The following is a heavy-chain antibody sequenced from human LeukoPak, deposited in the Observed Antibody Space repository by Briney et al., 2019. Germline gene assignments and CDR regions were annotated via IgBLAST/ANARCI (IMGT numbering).Heavy chain of an antibody. CDR1: GFTFGKYW. D-gene: IGHD3-3*01. J-gene: IGHJ4*02. CDR2: IKLDGSEK. V-gene: IGHV3-7*03. CDR3: ARDQYDTWSRRGNFDS. Sequence: GGSLRLSCVASGFTFGKYWMSWVRQAPGKGLEWVANIKLDGSEKDYVDSVKGRFTISRDNTKNSLYLQMNSLRAEDTAVFYCARDQYDTWSRRGNFDSWGQGTLVIVSS.